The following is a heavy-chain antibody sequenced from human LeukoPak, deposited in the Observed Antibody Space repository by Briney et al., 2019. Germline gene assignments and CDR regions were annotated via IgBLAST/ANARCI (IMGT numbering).Heavy chain of an antibody. Sequence: GGSLRLSCAASGFTFSVYWMSWVRQAPGKWLEWVANIKADGSEKYYVDSVKGRFTISKDNAKNSLYLQMTSLRVEDTALYYCARDTHRSYGAGFDYWGQGTLVTVSS. CDR2: IKADGSEK. V-gene: IGHV3-7*01. J-gene: IGHJ4*02. CDR1: GFTFSVYW. CDR3: ARDTHRSYGAGFDY. D-gene: IGHD3-10*01.